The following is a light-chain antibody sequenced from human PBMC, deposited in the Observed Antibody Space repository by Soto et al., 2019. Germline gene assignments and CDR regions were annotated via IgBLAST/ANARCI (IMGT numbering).Light chain of an antibody. J-gene: IGKJ5*01. CDR3: QQYNNWPLT. CDR1: QSVSDN. V-gene: IGKV3-15*01. CDR2: GAS. Sequence: EILMTQSPATLSVSPGERVTLSCRASQSVSDNLGWYQQKPGQAPRLLIYGASTRATGIPARFSGSGSGTDFTLTISSLQSEDFAVYYCQQYNNWPLTFGQGTRLEIK.